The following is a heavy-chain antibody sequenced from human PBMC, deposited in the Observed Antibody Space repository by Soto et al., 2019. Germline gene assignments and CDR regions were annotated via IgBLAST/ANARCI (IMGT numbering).Heavy chain of an antibody. CDR3: ARASIAARRTQHSSGWYDYYYDGMNV. D-gene: IGHD6-19*01. Sequence: WGSLRLSCAASGYTFSSYWMRWVRQDPGKGPERVAYIKQDGGEKYYVLSVRGRFTISRDNAKNTLYLQMNSLGAADTAVYYCARASIAARRTQHSSGWYDYYYDGMNVWGQGTTGTVCS. CDR1: GYTFSSYW. CDR2: IKQDGGEK. V-gene: IGHV3-7*03. J-gene: IGHJ6*02.